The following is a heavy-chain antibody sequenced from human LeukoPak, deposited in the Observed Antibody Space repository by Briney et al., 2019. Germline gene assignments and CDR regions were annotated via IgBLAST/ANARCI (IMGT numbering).Heavy chain of an antibody. Sequence: SETLSLTCTVSGGSISSYYWSWIRQPPGKGLEWIGYIYYSGSTNYNPSLKSRVTISVDTSKNQFSLKLSSVTAADTAVYYCARDPYSGSPTNFDLWGRGTLVTVSS. CDR3: ARDPYSGSPTNFDL. CDR2: IYYSGST. V-gene: IGHV4-59*01. CDR1: GGSISSYY. J-gene: IGHJ2*01. D-gene: IGHD1-26*01.